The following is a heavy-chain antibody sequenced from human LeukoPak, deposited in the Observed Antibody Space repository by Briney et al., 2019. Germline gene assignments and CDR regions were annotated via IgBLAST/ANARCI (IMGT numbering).Heavy chain of an antibody. CDR2: IIPILGIA. D-gene: IGHD2-2*01. CDR1: GGTFSSYT. J-gene: IGHJ5*02. Sequence: ASVKVSCKASGGTFSSYTISWVRQAPGHGLEWMGRIIPILGIANYAQKFQGRVTITADKSTSTAYMELSSLRSEDTAVYYCARVGNIVVVPAAINGEWWFDPWGQGTLVTVSS. V-gene: IGHV1-69*02. CDR3: ARVGNIVVVPAAINGEWWFDP.